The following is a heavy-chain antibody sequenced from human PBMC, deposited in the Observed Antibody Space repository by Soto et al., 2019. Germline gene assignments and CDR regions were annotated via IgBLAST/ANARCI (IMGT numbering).Heavy chain of an antibody. CDR2: IKQDGSEK. J-gene: IGHJ6*03. V-gene: IGHV3-7*03. D-gene: IGHD6-13*01. CDR1: GFTFSSYW. Sequence: GGSLRLSCAASGFTFSSYWMSWVRQAPGKGLEWVANIKQDGSEKYYVDSVKGRFTISRDNAKNSLYLQMNSLRAEDTAVCDCARDLRASGPDPGRSGIAAAAMDVWGKGTTVTVSS. CDR3: ARDLRASGPDPGRSGIAAAAMDV.